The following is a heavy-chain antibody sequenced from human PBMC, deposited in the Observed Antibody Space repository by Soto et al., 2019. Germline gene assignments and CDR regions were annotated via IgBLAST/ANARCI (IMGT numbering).Heavy chain of an antibody. CDR1: GGSVSDKTYY. CDR3: ARTTAVPNTLRSRYFFDY. CDR2: VYYSGTT. V-gene: IGHV4-61*01. D-gene: IGHD4-17*01. Sequence: SETLSLTCSASGGSVSDKTYYWSWIRQPPGKRLEWIGYVYYSGTTNYNPSLKSRVTISVDLSKNRFSLRLSSVTTADTALYYCARTTAVPNTLRSRYFFDYWGQGTLVTV. J-gene: IGHJ4*02.